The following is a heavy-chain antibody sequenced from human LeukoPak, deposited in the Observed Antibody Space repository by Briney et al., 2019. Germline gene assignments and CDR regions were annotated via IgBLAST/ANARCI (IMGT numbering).Heavy chain of an antibody. Sequence: ASVNVSCKVSGYTLTELSMHWVRQAPGKGLEWMGGFDPEDGETIYAQKFQGRVTMTEDTSTDTAYMELSSLRSEDTAVYYCATDIRDYYDSSGYLRPNYYYYGMDVWGQGTTVTVSS. J-gene: IGHJ6*02. D-gene: IGHD3-22*01. CDR2: FDPEDGET. V-gene: IGHV1-24*01. CDR1: GYTLTELS. CDR3: ATDIRDYYDSSGYLRPNYYYYGMDV.